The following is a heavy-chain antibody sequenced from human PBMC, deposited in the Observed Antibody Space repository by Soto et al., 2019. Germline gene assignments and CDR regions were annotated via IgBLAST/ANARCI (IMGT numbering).Heavy chain of an antibody. Sequence: PGGSLRLSCTASGLPFSSYAMTWVRQAPGRGLEGVSGITASGGRTFYADSVKGRFTISRDNSRSTLYLQMNSLRAEDTAVYYCAKDTRYADYVRWFDSWGQGTLVTVSS. V-gene: IGHV3-23*01. D-gene: IGHD4-17*01. CDR3: AKDTRYADYVRWFDS. CDR1: GLPFSSYA. CDR2: ITASGGRT. J-gene: IGHJ5*01.